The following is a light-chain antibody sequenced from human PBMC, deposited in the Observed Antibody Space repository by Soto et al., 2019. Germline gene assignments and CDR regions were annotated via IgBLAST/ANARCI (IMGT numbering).Light chain of an antibody. Sequence: EIVLPQSPGTRSLSPGERATLSCRASQSVRSNYLAWYQQKPGQAPRLLIYGASTRATGIPARFSGSGSGTEFTLTISSLQSEDFAVYFCQQYNYWPRTFGQGTKLEIK. CDR1: QSVRSN. V-gene: IGKV3-15*01. CDR2: GAS. CDR3: QQYNYWPRT. J-gene: IGKJ2*01.